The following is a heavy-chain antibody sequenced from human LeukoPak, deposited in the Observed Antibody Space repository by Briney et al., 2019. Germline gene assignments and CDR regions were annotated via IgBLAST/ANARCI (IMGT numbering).Heavy chain of an antibody. CDR2: IYHSGST. Sequence: SQTLSLICAVSGGSISSGGYSWSWIRQPPGKVLEWIGYIYHSGSTYYNPSLKSRVTISVDRSKNQFSLKLSSVTAADTGVYYCARGRCSGGSCYSGVVDYWGGGTLVTVSS. CDR1: GGSISSGGYS. J-gene: IGHJ4*02. CDR3: ARGRCSGGSCYSGVVDY. V-gene: IGHV4-30-2*01. D-gene: IGHD2-15*01.